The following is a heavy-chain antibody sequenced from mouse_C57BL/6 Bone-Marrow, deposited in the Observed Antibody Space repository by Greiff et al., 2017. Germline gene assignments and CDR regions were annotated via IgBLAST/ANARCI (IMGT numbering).Heavy chain of an antibody. CDR1: GFTFSDYG. CDR2: ISSGRSTI. Sequence: EVKLVESGGGLVKPGGSLKLSCAASGFTFSDYGMHWVRQAPEKGLEWVAYISSGRSTIYYADTVKGRFTISRDNAKNTLFLQMTSLRSEDTAMYYCAREIYPLYYYAMDYWGQGTSVTVSS. J-gene: IGHJ4*01. V-gene: IGHV5-17*01. CDR3: AREIYPLYYYAMDY.